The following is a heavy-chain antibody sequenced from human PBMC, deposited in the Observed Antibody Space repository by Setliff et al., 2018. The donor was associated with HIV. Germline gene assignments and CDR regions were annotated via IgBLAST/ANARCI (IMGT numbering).Heavy chain of an antibody. CDR1: GGSISSGGYY. D-gene: IGHD3-10*01. V-gene: IGHV4-31*03. J-gene: IGHJ3*02. Sequence: PSETLSLTCTVSGGSISSGGYYWSWIRQHPGKGLEWIGYIYYSGSTYYNPSLKSRVTISVDTSKNQFSLKLRSVTAADTAVYYCARQVSGWDAFDIWGRGTVVTVS. CDR3: ARQVSGWDAFDI. CDR2: IYYSGST.